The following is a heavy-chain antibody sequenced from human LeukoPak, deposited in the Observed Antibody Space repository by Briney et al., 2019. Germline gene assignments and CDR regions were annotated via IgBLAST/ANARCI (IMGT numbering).Heavy chain of an antibody. CDR2: ISGNGGTT. J-gene: IGHJ5*02. CDR3: ASQSYARFDP. Sequence: GGSLRLSCAAAEFSFSTYGMSWVRQAPGKGLEWVSAISGNGGTTYYADSVKGRFAISRDNARNSLFLQMNSLRVEDTAVYYCASQSYARFDPWGQGTLVTVSS. D-gene: IGHD3-16*01. CDR1: EFSFSTYG. V-gene: IGHV3-23*01.